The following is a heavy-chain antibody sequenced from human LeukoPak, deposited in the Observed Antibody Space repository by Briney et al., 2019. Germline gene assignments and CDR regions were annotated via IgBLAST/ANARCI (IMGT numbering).Heavy chain of an antibody. CDR1: GGSISSTNW. CDR3: ARESGAFCPFGY. D-gene: IGHD1-26*01. Sequence: PSETLSLTCGASGGSISSTNWWTWVRQPPGKGLEWIGEVHLDGRTNYNPSLESRLTMSVDLSENHISLKLTSVTAADTAVYYCARESGAFCPFGYWGQGTLVIVPS. CDR2: VHLDGRT. V-gene: IGHV4-4*02. J-gene: IGHJ4*02.